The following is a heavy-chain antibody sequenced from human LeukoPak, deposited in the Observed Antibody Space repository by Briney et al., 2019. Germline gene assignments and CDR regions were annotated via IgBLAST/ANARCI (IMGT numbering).Heavy chain of an antibody. J-gene: IGHJ6*02. Sequence: GGSLRLSCAASGFTLSNYCMNWVRQAPGRGLEWVSSISSSSSYIYYADSVKGRFTIFRDNAKNSLYLQMNSMRDEDTAVYYCARAPGDYYYYYYAMDVWGQGTTVTVSS. V-gene: IGHV3-21*01. CDR1: GFTLSNYC. CDR2: ISSSSSYI. CDR3: ARAPGDYYYYYYAMDV. D-gene: IGHD4-17*01.